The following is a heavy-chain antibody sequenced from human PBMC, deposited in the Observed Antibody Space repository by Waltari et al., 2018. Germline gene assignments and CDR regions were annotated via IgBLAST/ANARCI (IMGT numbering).Heavy chain of an antibody. J-gene: IGHJ5*02. Sequence: QVQLQESGPGLVKPSGTLSLTCAVSGGSISSTNWWTWVRQPPGKGLEWIGEISHTGSTDYTLSLKSRVTISVDHSQNQFSLKLNSVTAADTAVYYCARARYFGSLFAWFDPWGQGTLVNVSS. CDR1: GGSISSTNW. CDR2: ISHTGST. D-gene: IGHD1-20*01. CDR3: ARARYFGSLFAWFDP. V-gene: IGHV4-4*02.